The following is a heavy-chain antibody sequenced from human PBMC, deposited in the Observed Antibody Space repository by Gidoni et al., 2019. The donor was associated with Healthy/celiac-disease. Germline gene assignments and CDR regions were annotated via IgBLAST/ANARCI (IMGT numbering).Heavy chain of an antibody. CDR3: TTASSGWPYDAFDI. J-gene: IGHJ3*02. CDR1: GFPFSNAW. CDR2: IKSKTDGGTT. D-gene: IGHD6-19*01. V-gene: IGHV3-15*01. Sequence: EVQLVESGGGLVKPGGSLRLSCAASGFPFSNAWMSWVRQAPGKGLGWVGRIKSKTDGGTTDYAAPVKGRFTISRDDSKNTLYLQMNSLKTEDTAVYYCTTASSGWPYDAFDIWGQGTMVTVSS.